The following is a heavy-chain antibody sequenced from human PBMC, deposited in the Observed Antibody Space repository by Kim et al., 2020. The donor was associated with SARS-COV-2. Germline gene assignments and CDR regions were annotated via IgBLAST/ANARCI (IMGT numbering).Heavy chain of an antibody. J-gene: IGHJ3*02. D-gene: IGHD3-10*01. CDR1: GGSISSSSYY. V-gene: IGHV4-39*01. CDR2: IYYSGST. CDR3: ARHLQGSGIYAFDI. Sequence: SETLSLTCTVSGGSISSSSYYWGWIRQPPGKGLEWIGSIYYSGSTYYNPSLKSRVTISVDTSKNQFSLKLSSVTAADTAVYYCARHLQGSGIYAFDIWGQGTLVTVSS.